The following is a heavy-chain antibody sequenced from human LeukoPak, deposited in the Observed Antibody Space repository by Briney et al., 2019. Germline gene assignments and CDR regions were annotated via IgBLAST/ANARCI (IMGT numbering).Heavy chain of an antibody. Sequence: QTGGSLRLSCAASGFTFSPYWMHWVRQAPGKGLVWVSCVFGDGSTTTYADSVRGRFTISRDNAKNTLYLQMNSLRAEDTALYYCARSRSGSFDIWGQGTMVTVSS. D-gene: IGHD3-22*01. V-gene: IGHV3-74*01. CDR1: GFTFSPYW. J-gene: IGHJ3*02. CDR2: VFGDGSTT. CDR3: ARSRSGSFDI.